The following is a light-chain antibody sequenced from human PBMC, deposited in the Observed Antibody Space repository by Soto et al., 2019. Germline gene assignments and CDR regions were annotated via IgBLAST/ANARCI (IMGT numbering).Light chain of an antibody. CDR2: DVS. CDR3: SSYTTSNTRQIV. Sequence: SALTQPASVSGSPGQWSSISCTGTSSDVGGYNYVSWYQHHPGKAPKLIIYDVSNRPSGVSIRFSGSKSDNTASLTISGLQPEDEADYHCSSYTTSNTRQIVFGTGTKVTVL. CDR1: SSDVGGYNY. V-gene: IGLV2-14*03. J-gene: IGLJ1*01.